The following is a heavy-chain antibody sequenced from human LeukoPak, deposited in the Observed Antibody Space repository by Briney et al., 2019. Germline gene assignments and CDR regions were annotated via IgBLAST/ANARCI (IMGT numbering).Heavy chain of an antibody. V-gene: IGHV3-30*02. CDR3: AKVDVGAWDY. J-gene: IGHJ4*02. CDR1: GFTFSSYG. Sequence: GGSLRLSCAASGFTFSSYGMHWVRQAPGKGLEWVAFIRYDGSNKYYADSVKGRFTISRDNAKNSLYLQMNSLRAEDTAVYYCAKVDVGAWDYWGQGTLVTVSS. D-gene: IGHD1-26*01. CDR2: IRYDGSNK.